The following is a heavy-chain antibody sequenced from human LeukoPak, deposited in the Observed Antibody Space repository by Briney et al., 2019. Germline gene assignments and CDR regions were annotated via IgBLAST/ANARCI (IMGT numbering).Heavy chain of an antibody. CDR3: AREIGGTYNWFDP. CDR1: GFTFSSYG. J-gene: IGHJ5*02. Sequence: SGGSLRLSCAASGFTFSSYGMHWVRQAPGKGLEWVAVIWYDGSNKYYADSVKGRFTISRDNSKNTLYPQMNSLRAEDTAVYYCAREIGGTYNWFDPWGQGTLVTVSS. D-gene: IGHD1-1*01. V-gene: IGHV3-33*01. CDR2: IWYDGSNK.